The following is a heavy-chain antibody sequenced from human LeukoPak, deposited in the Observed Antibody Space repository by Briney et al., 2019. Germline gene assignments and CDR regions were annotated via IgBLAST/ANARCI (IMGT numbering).Heavy chain of an antibody. D-gene: IGHD3-3*01. J-gene: IGHJ5*02. V-gene: IGHV4-61*01. CDR3: ARVSAGYDFWSGNWFDP. Sequence: KPSETLSLTCTVSGGSVSSSNNYWNWIRQPPGKGLEWIGYIYYSGSTNYNPSLKSRVTMSVDTSKNQFSLKPSSVTAADTAVYYCARVSAGYDFWSGNWFDPWGQGTLVTVSS. CDR2: IYYSGST. CDR1: GGSVSSSNNY.